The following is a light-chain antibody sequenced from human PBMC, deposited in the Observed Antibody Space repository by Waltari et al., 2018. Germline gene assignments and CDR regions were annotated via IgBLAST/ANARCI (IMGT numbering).Light chain of an antibody. Sequence: EILMTQSPATLSVSPGETATLSCRASQSISRNLAWYQQKPGQAPRLLIYGASTRATGVPDKFSGSGSGTDFTLTISSLQSEDSAVYYCQQYNRWPPITFGQGTRLEIK. CDR2: GAS. CDR3: QQYNRWPPIT. CDR1: QSISRN. V-gene: IGKV3-15*01. J-gene: IGKJ5*01.